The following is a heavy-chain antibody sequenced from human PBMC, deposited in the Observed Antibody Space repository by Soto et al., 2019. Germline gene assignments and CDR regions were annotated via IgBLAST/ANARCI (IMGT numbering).Heavy chain of an antibody. Sequence: GTSVKVSCKTSGGTFSSYAISWARQAPGQGLEWMGGIVPIVDTSTYAQKFQGRVTITADESTSTVYMELSSLRSDDTAVYYCVRVVAIPGYPDNWGQGTLGTVSS. J-gene: IGHJ4*02. CDR2: IVPIVDTS. CDR3: VRVVAIPGYPDN. D-gene: IGHD5-12*01. V-gene: IGHV1-69*13. CDR1: GGTFSSYA.